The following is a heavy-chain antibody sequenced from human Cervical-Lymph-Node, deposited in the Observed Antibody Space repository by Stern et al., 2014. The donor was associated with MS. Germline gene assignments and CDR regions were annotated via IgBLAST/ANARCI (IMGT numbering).Heavy chain of an antibody. V-gene: IGHV1-69*01. CDR3: ALGGFGHYFEY. D-gene: IGHD3-10*01. CDR1: GGTFSSYD. CDR2: IIPIIGTA. J-gene: IGHJ4*02. Sequence: QVQLVQSGAEVKKPGSSVKVSCRASGGTFSSYDISWVRQAPGQGLEWMGGIIPIIGTANYEQKYQVRVTIAADESTSTAYMELSSLRSEDTAIYYCALGGFGHYFEYWGQGTLVTVSS.